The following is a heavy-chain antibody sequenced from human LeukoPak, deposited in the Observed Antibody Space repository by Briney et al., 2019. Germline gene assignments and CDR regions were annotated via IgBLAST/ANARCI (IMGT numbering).Heavy chain of an antibody. D-gene: IGHD3-10*01. CDR2: ISSSSSYI. Sequence: GGSLRLSCAASGFTFSSYSMNWVRQAPGKGLEWVSSISSSSSYIYYADSVKGRFTISRDNAKNSLYLQMNSLRAEDTAVYYCARAPYGSGSYYRFDYWGQGTLVTVSS. V-gene: IGHV3-21*01. CDR3: ARAPYGSGSYYRFDY. J-gene: IGHJ4*02. CDR1: GFTFSSYS.